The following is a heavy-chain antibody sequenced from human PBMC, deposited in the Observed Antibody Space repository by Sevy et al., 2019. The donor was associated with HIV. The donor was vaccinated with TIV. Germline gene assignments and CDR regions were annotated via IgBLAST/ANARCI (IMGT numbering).Heavy chain of an antibody. Sequence: GGSLRLSCAASGFTFYNYAMNWVRQAPGKGLEWVSTIFRSGETTYYADSVKARFTISRDNSKNTLYLQMNNLRTEDTALYYCAGARYDSSGSFDAFDIWGQGTMVTVSS. CDR1: GFTFYNYA. CDR3: AGARYDSSGSFDAFDI. V-gene: IGHV3-23*01. CDR2: IFRSGETT. J-gene: IGHJ3*02. D-gene: IGHD3-22*01.